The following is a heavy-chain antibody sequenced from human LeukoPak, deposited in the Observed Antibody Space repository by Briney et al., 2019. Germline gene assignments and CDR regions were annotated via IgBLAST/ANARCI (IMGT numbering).Heavy chain of an antibody. CDR2: IYYSGST. J-gene: IGHJ4*02. Sequence: SETLSLTCTVAGGSISSSSYYWGWIRQPPGKGLEWFGSIYYSGSTYYNPSLKSRVTISVDTSKNQFSLKLSSVTAADTAVYYCARQGLSLWGEDYFDYWGQGTLVTVSS. V-gene: IGHV4-39*01. CDR3: ARQGLSLWGEDYFDY. D-gene: IGHD3-16*01. CDR1: GGSISSSSYY.